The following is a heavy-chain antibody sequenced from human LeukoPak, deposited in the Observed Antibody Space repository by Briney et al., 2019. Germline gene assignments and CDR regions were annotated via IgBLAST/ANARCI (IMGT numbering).Heavy chain of an antibody. V-gene: IGHV3-30*03. J-gene: IGHJ3*02. Sequence: GRSLRLSCAASGFSFSTHGMHWVRQAPGKGLEWVAVISYDGSDKYYADSVKGRFTISRDNSKNTLYLQMNSLRAEDTAVYYCARGGSRDAFDIWGQGTMVTVS. CDR2: ISYDGSDK. CDR3: ARGGSRDAFDI. D-gene: IGHD3-16*01. CDR1: GFSFSTHG.